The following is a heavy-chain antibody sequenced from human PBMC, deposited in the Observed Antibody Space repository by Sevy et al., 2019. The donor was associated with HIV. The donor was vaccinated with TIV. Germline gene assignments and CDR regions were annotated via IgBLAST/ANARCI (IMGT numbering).Heavy chain of an antibody. Sequence: SETLSLTCSVSGVSITSGNSYWSWIRQPPGKGLEWIGYIFYNGNTNYNPTLESRVTMSVDTSNSQFSLSLRSVTAAGTAVYYCARGLNYYVSGSFDYWGQGTLVTVSS. D-gene: IGHD3-10*01. CDR3: ARGLNYYVSGSFDY. CDR2: IFYNGNT. V-gene: IGHV4-61*01. CDR1: GVSITSGNSY. J-gene: IGHJ4*02.